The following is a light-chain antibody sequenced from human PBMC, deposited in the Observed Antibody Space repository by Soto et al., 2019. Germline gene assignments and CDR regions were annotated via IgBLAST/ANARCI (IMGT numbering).Light chain of an antibody. V-gene: IGKV3-20*01. CDR2: GVS. Sequence: EIVLTQSPVNLSVSPGERVTLSCRASQYVSGHFAWYQQKPGQAPRLLMYGVSSRATGTPDRFSGSGSGTDFTLTISRLEPEDFAVYHCQQYDSSPTFGQGTMGDIK. J-gene: IGKJ1*01. CDR3: QQYDSSPT. CDR1: QYVSGH.